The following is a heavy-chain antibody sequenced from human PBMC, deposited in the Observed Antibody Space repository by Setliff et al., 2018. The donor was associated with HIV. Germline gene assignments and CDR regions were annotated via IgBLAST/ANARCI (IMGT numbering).Heavy chain of an antibody. V-gene: IGHV1-2*06. Sequence: ASVKVSCKTSGYAFTDYSIHWVRQALGQGLEWVGRINPDSRGTNYAQTFQGRVTMTRDTSVSTAYMELSRLKSDDTAVFYCARGVKGIATTGKYYFDYWGQGTLVTVSS. J-gene: IGHJ4*02. CDR2: INPDSRGT. D-gene: IGHD6-13*01. CDR3: ARGVKGIATTGKYYFDY. CDR1: GYAFTDYS.